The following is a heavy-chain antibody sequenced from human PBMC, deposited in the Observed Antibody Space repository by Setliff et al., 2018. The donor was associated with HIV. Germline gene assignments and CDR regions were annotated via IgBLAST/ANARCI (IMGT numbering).Heavy chain of an antibody. D-gene: IGHD2-21*01. V-gene: IGHV4-39*01. CDR2: VSHSGST. CDR1: GVSINRNAHY. J-gene: IGHJ5*02. CDR3: ARGPVAGANWFDP. Sequence: SETLSLTCSVSGVSINRNAHYWGWIRQSPGKRLEWIGSVSHSGSTYYNPSLKSRITISVDRSKNLFSLKLISVTAADQGVYYCARGPVAGANWFDPWGLGALVTVSS.